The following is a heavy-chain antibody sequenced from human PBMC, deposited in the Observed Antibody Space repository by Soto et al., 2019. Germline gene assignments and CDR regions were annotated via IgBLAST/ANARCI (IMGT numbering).Heavy chain of an antibody. V-gene: IGHV1-18*01. J-gene: IGHJ3*02. CDR2: ISAYNGNT. Sequence: ASVKVSCKASGYTFTSYGISWVRQAPEQGLEWMGWISAYNGNTNYAQKLQGRVTMTTDTSTSTAYMELRSLRSDDTAVYYCARSIMITFGGVLPPNAFDIWGQGTMVT. CDR1: GYTFTSYG. D-gene: IGHD3-16*01. CDR3: ARSIMITFGGVLPPNAFDI.